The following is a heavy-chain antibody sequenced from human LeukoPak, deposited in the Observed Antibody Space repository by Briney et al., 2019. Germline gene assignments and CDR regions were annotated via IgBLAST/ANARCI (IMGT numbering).Heavy chain of an antibody. J-gene: IGHJ4*02. CDR2: IKQDGSEK. CDR1: GFSFSYYW. D-gene: IGHD1-26*01. V-gene: IGHV3-7*01. CDR3: ARSQWDPKD. Sequence: EGSLRLSCAASGFSFSYYWTSRVRQAPGKGLEWLANIKQDGSEKYYVDSVKGRFTISRYNAKNSLYLQMNSLRAEDTAVYYCARSQWDPKDWGPGTLVTVSS.